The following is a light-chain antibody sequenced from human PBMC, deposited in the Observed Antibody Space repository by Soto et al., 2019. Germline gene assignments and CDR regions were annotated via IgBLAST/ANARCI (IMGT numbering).Light chain of an antibody. CDR3: QSYKV. CDR2: EDN. Sequence: NFMLTQPHSVSESAGKTVTISCTRSSGSIASNYVQWYQQRPGSPPTTVIYEDNQRPSGVPDRFSASIDSSSTSASLTISRLKTEDEADYYCQSYKVFGGGTKLTVL. CDR1: SGSIASNY. J-gene: IGLJ3*02. V-gene: IGLV6-57*01.